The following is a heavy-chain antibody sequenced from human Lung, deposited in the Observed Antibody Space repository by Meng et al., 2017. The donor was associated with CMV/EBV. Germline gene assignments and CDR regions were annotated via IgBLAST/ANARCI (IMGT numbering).Heavy chain of an antibody. D-gene: IGHD2/OR15-2a*01. J-gene: IGHJ3*02. CDR3: GNILGNCNRANCLDDAFEN. CDR1: GDSFDKYV. Sequence: SVXVSCKASGDSFDKYVISWVRQAPGQGPEWMGGIIPSLGITDFAQKFQGRVTITADRSTSTVDMELSSLRSEDTAVYYCGNILGNCNRANCLDDAFENWGQGTMVTVSS. V-gene: IGHV1-69*10. CDR2: IIPSLGIT.